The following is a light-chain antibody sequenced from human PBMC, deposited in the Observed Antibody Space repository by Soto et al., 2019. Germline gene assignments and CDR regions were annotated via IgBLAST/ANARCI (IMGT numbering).Light chain of an antibody. CDR1: QSVSSN. V-gene: IGKV3-15*01. J-gene: IGKJ1*01. Sequence: EIVMTQSPATLSLSAGDSATLSCRASQSVSSNLAWYQQKPGQAPRLLIYDESTRATGIPDRFSGSGSGTELNLTISRLQSEYFAVYYCQKYNNWPWTCGQGTKVDIK. CDR3: QKYNNWPWT. CDR2: DES.